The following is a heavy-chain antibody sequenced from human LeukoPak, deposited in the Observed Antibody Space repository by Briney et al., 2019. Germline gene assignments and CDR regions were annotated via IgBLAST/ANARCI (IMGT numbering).Heavy chain of an antibody. Sequence: PGRSLRLSCAASGFSFTSYGMHWVRQAPGKGREWVAYIWYDGSNKYHGDSVKGRFTISRDNSKNTLDLQMNSLRAEDTAVYYCARGNHDSSGYAFDIWGQGTMVTVSS. CDR3: ARGNHDSSGYAFDI. V-gene: IGHV3-33*01. CDR2: IWYDGSNK. D-gene: IGHD3-22*01. CDR1: GFSFTSYG. J-gene: IGHJ3*02.